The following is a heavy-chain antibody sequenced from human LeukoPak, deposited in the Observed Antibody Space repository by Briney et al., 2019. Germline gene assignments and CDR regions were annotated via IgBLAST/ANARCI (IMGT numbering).Heavy chain of an antibody. D-gene: IGHD3-22*01. J-gene: IGHJ5*01. CDR3: ARENTMTGWFDS. Sequence: GGSLRLSCAASGFTFSSYEMNWVRQAPGKGLEWVSYISSSGITIYYADSVKGRFTISRDNAKKSLYLEMNSLRAEDTAVYYCARENTMTGWFDSWGQGTLVTVSS. V-gene: IGHV3-48*03. CDR2: ISSSGITI. CDR1: GFTFSSYE.